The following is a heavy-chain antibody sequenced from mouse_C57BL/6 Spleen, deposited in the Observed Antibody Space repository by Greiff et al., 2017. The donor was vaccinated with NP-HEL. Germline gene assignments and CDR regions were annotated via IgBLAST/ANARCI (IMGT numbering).Heavy chain of an antibody. Sequence: QVQLQQSGPELVKPGASVKLSCKASGYTFTSYDINWVKQRPGQGLEWIGWIYPRDGSTKYNEKFKGKATLTVDTSSSTAYLELHSLTSEDSAVYFYARDHYYGSSNYLDYWGQGTTLTVSS. CDR3: ARDHYYGSSNYLDY. CDR2: IYPRDGST. CDR1: GYTFTSYD. J-gene: IGHJ2*01. V-gene: IGHV1-85*01. D-gene: IGHD1-1*01.